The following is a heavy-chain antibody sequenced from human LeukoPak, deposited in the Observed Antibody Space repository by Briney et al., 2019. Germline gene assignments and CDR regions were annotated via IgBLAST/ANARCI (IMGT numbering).Heavy chain of an antibody. CDR3: AREGYHNSRGSQSWYTAA. Sequence: GGSLRLSCAASRFSFSSYAMTWVRQAPGKGLEWVSGLSGSGASTYYADSVKGRFTISRDNTKTTLYLQMNSLRAEDTAVYYCAREGYHNSRGSQSWYTAAGGQGPLVIASS. D-gene: IGHD3-22*01. CDR2: LSGSGAST. CDR1: RFSFSSYA. V-gene: IGHV3-23*01. J-gene: IGHJ4*02.